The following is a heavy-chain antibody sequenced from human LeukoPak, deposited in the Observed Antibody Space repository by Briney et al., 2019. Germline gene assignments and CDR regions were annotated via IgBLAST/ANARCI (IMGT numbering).Heavy chain of an antibody. Sequence: GASVKVSCKASGYTFTSYAMHWVRQAPGQRLEWMGWTNAGNGNTKYSQKFQGRVTITRDTSASTAYMELSSLRSEDTAVYYCARDMRSGPQYSSGWYDGGDYWGQGTLVTVSS. CDR1: GYTFTSYA. CDR3: ARDMRSGPQYSSGWYDGGDY. V-gene: IGHV1-3*01. J-gene: IGHJ4*02. D-gene: IGHD6-19*01. CDR2: TNAGNGNT.